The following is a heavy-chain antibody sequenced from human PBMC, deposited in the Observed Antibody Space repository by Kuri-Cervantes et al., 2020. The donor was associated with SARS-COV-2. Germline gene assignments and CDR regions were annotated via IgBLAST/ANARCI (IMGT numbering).Heavy chain of an antibody. Sequence: ASVKVSCKASGGTFSSYAISWVRQATGQGLEWMGWMNPNSGNTGYAQTFQGRVTMTRNTSISTAYMELSSLRSEDTAVYYCARCITIFGVDYYYYYGMDVWGQGTTVTVSS. CDR2: MNPNSGNT. J-gene: IGHJ6*02. CDR1: GGTFSSYA. V-gene: IGHV1-8*02. D-gene: IGHD3-3*01. CDR3: ARCITIFGVDYYYYYGMDV.